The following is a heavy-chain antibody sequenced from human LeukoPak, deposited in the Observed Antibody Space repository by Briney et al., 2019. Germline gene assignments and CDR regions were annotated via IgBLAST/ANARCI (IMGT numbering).Heavy chain of an antibody. V-gene: IGHV4-59*08. CDR1: GGSISSYY. D-gene: IGHD6-19*01. CDR3: ARRGYSSGYFYFAY. Sequence: SETLSLTCTVSGGSISSYYWTWIRQPPGKGLEWIGYIYYSGSTNYNPSLKSRVTISVDTSKNQFSLRLSSLTAADTAVYYCARRGYSSGYFYFAYWGRGTLVTVSS. CDR2: IYYSGST. J-gene: IGHJ4*02.